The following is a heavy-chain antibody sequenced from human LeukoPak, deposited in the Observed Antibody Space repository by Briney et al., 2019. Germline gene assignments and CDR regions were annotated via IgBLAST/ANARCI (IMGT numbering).Heavy chain of an antibody. Sequence: GGSLRLSCAASGFTFSSYAVHWVRQAPGKGLEWVAVISYDGSNKYYADSVKGRFTISRDNSKNTLYLQMNSLRAEDTAVYYCARARSTMIVVVLFDYWGQGTLVTVSS. CDR3: ARARSTMIVVVLFDY. CDR2: ISYDGSNK. CDR1: GFTFSSYA. V-gene: IGHV3-30-3*01. J-gene: IGHJ4*02. D-gene: IGHD3-22*01.